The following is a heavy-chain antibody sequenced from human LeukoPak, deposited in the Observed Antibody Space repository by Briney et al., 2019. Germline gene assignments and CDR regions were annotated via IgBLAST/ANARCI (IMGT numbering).Heavy chain of an antibody. V-gene: IGHV1-69*13. J-gene: IGHJ6*02. CDR2: IIPIFGTA. Sequence: SVKVSCTASGGTFSSYAISWVRQAPGQGLEWMGGIIPIFGTANYAQKFQGRVTITADESTSTAYMELSSLRSEDTAVYYCARDREQQLVGTHYYYYGMDVWGQGTTVTVSS. D-gene: IGHD6-13*01. CDR1: GGTFSSYA. CDR3: ARDREQQLVGTHYYYYGMDV.